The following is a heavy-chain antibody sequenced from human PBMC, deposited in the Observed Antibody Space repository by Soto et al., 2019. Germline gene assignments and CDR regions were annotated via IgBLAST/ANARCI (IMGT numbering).Heavy chain of an antibody. V-gene: IGHV4-59*01. CDR3: ARGVGSSPPRY. CDR1: GGSISVYY. D-gene: IGHD1-26*01. Sequence: SETLSLTCTISGGSISVYYWGWIRQSPRQGLEWIGYVYDNGRPYYSPSLKSRVTISADTSKNQISLKLTSATAADTAVYYCARGVGSSPPRYWGRGTMVTVYS. J-gene: IGHJ4*02. CDR2: VYDNGRP.